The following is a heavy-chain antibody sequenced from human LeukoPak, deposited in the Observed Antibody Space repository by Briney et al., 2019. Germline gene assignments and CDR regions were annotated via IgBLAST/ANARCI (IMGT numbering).Heavy chain of an antibody. D-gene: IGHD3-3*01. Sequence: SETLSLTCTVSGYSISSGYYWGWIRQPPGKGLEWIGSIYHSGSTYYNPSLKSRVTISVDTSKNQFSLKLSSVTAADTAVYYCARGVAFFGVVITYYFDYWGQGTLVTVSS. CDR3: ARGVAFFGVVITYYFDY. CDR1: GYSISSGYY. J-gene: IGHJ4*02. CDR2: IYHSGST. V-gene: IGHV4-38-2*02.